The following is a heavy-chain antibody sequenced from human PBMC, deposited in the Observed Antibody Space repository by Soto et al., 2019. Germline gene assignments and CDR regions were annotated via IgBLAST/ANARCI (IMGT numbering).Heavy chain of an antibody. CDR3: AISVCSSTSCHPGYYYYYMDV. V-gene: IGHV1-8*01. Sequence: ASVKVSCKASGYTFTSYDINWVRQATGQGLEWMGWMNPNSGNTGYAQKFQGRVTMARNTSISTAYMELSSLRSEDTAVYYCAISVCSSTSCHPGYYYYYMDVWGKGTRVTVSS. CDR2: MNPNSGNT. J-gene: IGHJ6*03. D-gene: IGHD2-2*01. CDR1: GYTFTSYD.